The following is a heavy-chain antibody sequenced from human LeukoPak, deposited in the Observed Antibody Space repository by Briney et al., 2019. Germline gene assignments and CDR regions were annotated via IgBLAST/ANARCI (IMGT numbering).Heavy chain of an antibody. D-gene: IGHD3-22*01. V-gene: IGHV1-18*01. CDR3: ARAVSHYYDSSGYYY. CDR1: GYTFTSYG. J-gene: IGHJ4*02. CDR2: ISAYNGNT. Sequence: GASVKVSCKASGYTFTSYGISWVRQAPGQGLEWMGWISAYNGNTNYAQKLQGRVTMTTDTSTSTAYMELRSLRSDDTAVYYCARAVSHYYDSSGYYYWGQGTLVTVSS.